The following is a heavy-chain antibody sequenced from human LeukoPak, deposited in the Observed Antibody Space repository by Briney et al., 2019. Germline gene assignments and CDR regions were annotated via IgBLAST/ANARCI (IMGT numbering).Heavy chain of an antibody. CDR1: GGSFSGFY. Sequence: PSETLSLTCAVSGGSFSGFYWTWIHQSPGKGLEWIGEYNHFGSTTYNPSLNNRVTISVDTSRNQFSLTLTSVTAADTAIYYCARGNRQLAYYGSGSRLPYDSWGQGSLVTVSS. D-gene: IGHD3-10*01. CDR3: ARGNRQLAYYGSGSRLPYDS. CDR2: YNHFGST. J-gene: IGHJ4*02. V-gene: IGHV4-34*01.